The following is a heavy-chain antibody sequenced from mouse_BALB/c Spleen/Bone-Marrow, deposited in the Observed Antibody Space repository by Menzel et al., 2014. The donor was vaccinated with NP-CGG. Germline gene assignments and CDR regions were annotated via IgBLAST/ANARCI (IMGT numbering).Heavy chain of an antibody. Sequence: DVKLQESGGGLVQPKGSLKLSCAASGFTFNTYAMNWVRQAPGKGLEWVARIRSKSNNYATYYADSVKDRFTISRDDSQSMLYLQMNNVKTEDTAMYYCVRHMDYWGQGTSVTVSS. CDR1: GFTFNTYA. V-gene: IGHV10-1*02. CDR2: IRSKSNNYAT. J-gene: IGHJ4*01. CDR3: VRHMDY.